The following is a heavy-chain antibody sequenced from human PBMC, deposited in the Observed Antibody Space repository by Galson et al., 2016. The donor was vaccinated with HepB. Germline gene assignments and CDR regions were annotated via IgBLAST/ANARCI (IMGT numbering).Heavy chain of an antibody. Sequence: SLRLSCAASGFTFSSFAMSWVRQAPGKGLEWVSGISGSGGSTFYADSVKGRFTISRDNSKNTLYLQMNSLRAEDTAVYYCAKVRPPHFRTPQENWGQGTLVTVSS. CDR1: GFTFSSFA. CDR3: AKVRPPHFRTPQEN. D-gene: IGHD5-24*01. V-gene: IGHV3-23*01. CDR2: ISGSGGST. J-gene: IGHJ4*02.